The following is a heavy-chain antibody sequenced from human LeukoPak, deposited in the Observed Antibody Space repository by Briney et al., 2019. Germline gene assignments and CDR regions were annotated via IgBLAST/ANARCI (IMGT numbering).Heavy chain of an antibody. D-gene: IGHD6-19*01. J-gene: IGHJ4*02. V-gene: IGHV3-21*01. CDR3: ARDGETVAGSFDY. CDR2: ISSSSSYI. CDR1: GFTFSSYS. Sequence: GGSLRLSCAASGFTFSSYSMNWVRQAPGKGLEWVSSISSSSSYIYYADSVKGRFSISRDNAKNSPYLQMNSLRAEDTAVYYCARDGETVAGSFDYWGQGTLVTVSS.